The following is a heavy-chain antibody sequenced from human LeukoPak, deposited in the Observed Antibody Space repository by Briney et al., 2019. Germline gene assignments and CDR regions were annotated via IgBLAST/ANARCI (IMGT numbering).Heavy chain of an antibody. CDR3: ARGGFSGYGDSSGYYYFY. D-gene: IGHD3-22*01. CDR2: INRSGST. Sequence: PSETLSLTCAVYGGSFSGYYWSWIRQPPGKGLEWIGEINRSGSTNYNPSLKSRVTISVDTSKNQFSLKLSSVTAADTAVYYCARGGFSGYGDSSGYYYFYWGQGTLVTVSS. CDR1: GGSFSGYY. V-gene: IGHV4-34*01. J-gene: IGHJ4*02.